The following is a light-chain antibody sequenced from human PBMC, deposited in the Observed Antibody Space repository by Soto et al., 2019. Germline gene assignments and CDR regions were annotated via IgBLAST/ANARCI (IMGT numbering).Light chain of an antibody. J-gene: IGLJ1*01. CDR2: SNN. V-gene: IGLV1-44*01. CDR3: SSYTSSTTLYV. CDR1: SANIGTNF. Sequence: QSVLTQPPSASGTPGQRVTISCSGRSANIGTNFVCWYQHLPGTAPRLLIYSNNQRPSGVPDRFSGSKSGTSASLAISGLQAEDEADYYCSSYTSSTTLYVFGTGTKVTVL.